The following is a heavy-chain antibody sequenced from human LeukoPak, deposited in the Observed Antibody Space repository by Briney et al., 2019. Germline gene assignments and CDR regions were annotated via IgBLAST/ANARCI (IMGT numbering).Heavy chain of an antibody. CDR2: IFYSGST. CDR3: AREADAFDI. V-gene: IGHV4-59*01. CDR1: GGSINSYY. J-gene: IGHJ3*02. Sequence: SETLSLTCTVSGGSINSYYWNWIRQPPAKGLEWIGNIFYSGSTIYNPSLKSRLTISLDTSKNQFSLKLSSVTAADTALYYCAREADAFDIWGQGTMVTVSS.